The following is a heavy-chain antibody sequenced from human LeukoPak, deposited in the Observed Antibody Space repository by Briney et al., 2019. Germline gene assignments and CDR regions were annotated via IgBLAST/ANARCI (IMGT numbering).Heavy chain of an antibody. D-gene: IGHD2-2*01. Sequence: GGSLRLSCAASGFTFSGYPIHWVRQAPGKGLEWVAVISYDGSNKYYADSVKGRFTISRDNSKNTLYLQMNSLRAEDTAVYYRATNAGYCSSTSCYPELNYFDYWGQGTLVTVSS. CDR2: ISYDGSNK. J-gene: IGHJ4*02. CDR1: GFTFSGYP. V-gene: IGHV3-30-3*01. CDR3: ATNAGYCSSTSCYPELNYFDY.